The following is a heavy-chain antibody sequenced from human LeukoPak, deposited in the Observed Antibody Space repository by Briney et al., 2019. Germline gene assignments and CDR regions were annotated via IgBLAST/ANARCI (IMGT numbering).Heavy chain of an antibody. CDR3: ARADRLDGGPYLIGP. J-gene: IGHJ5*02. CDR1: GYSFTDYY. D-gene: IGHD2-21*01. CDR2: INPNSGGT. V-gene: IGHV1-2*02. Sequence: ASVKVSCKASGYSFTDYYMHWVRQAPGQGLEWMGWINPNSGGTSSAQKFQGRVTMTRDTSITTVYMEVSWLTSDDTAIYYCARADRLDGGPYLIGPWGQGTLVTVSS.